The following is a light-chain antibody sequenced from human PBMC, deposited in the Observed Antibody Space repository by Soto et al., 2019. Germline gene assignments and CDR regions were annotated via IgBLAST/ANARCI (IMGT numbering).Light chain of an antibody. V-gene: IGKV3-11*01. J-gene: IGKJ5*01. CDR1: QSVSSY. CDR2: DAS. Sequence: LKMSPATLSLSTGERATLSCRASQSVSSYLAWYQQKPGQAPRLLIYDASNRATGIPARFSGSGSGTDFTLTISSLEPEDFAVYYCQQRSNWPLTFGQGTRLEVK. CDR3: QQRSNWPLT.